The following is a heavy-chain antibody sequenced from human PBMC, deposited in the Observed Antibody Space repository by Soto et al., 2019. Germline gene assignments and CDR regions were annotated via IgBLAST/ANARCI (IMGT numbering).Heavy chain of an antibody. J-gene: IGHJ4*02. D-gene: IGHD6-13*01. CDR2: LYWDGDK. V-gene: IGHV2-5*02. CDR3: VHRAGMGGNSWLPGH. CDR1: GFSLSTSEVG. Sequence: QITLKESGPTLVKPTQTLTLTCTFSGFSLSTSEVGVGWIRQPPGKALEWLALLYWDGDKRYNPSLKSSLTITQDTSKNQGVLTLNNMDPVDTATYYCVHRAGMGGNSWLPGHWGQGTLVTVSS.